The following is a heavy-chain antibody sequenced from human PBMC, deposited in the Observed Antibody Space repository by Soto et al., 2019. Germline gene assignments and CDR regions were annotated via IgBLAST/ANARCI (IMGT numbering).Heavy chain of an antibody. CDR1: GYTFTSYY. V-gene: IGHV1-46*01. J-gene: IGHJ2*01. Sequence: QVQLVQSGAEVKKPGASVKVSCKASGYTFTSYYMHWVRQAPGQGLEWMGIINPSGGSTSYAQKFLARVPTTSDIFTRTCFMELISVRSECVAVYYCARDLDMWHFDLWGRGTLVTVAS. CDR2: INPSGGST. CDR3: ARDLDMWHFDL.